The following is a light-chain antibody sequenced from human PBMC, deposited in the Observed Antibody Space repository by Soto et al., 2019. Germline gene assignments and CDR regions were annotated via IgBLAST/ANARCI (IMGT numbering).Light chain of an antibody. CDR2: GAS. CDR3: QQSYKTPHT. Sequence: EIVLTQSPGTLSLSPGERATLSCRASQSVRSNSLAWFQQKPGQAPRPLIYGASNRATGIPDRFSGSGSGTDFTLSITRLEPEDFATYYCQQSYKTPHTFGQGTKRETK. CDR1: QSVRSNS. J-gene: IGKJ2*01. V-gene: IGKV3-20*01.